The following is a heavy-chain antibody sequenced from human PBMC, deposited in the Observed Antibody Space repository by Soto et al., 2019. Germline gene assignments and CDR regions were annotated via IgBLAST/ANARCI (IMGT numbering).Heavy chain of an antibody. D-gene: IGHD6-13*01. J-gene: IGHJ4*02. CDR1: GFSFNKYA. V-gene: IGHV3-30-3*01. Sequence: GGSLRLSCAASGFSFNKYAMHWVRQAPGKGLEWVAVTSYDGSSKYYADSVKGRFTISRDNSKNTLYLQIDSLRAEDTAVFYCARDALSVGSRYDLRYWGQGTLVTVSS. CDR2: TSYDGSSK. CDR3: ARDALSVGSRYDLRY.